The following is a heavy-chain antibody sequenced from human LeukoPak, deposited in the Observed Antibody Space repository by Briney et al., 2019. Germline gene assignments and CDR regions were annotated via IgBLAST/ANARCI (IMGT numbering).Heavy chain of an antibody. CDR2: ITPFNGNT. D-gene: IGHD3-10*01. CDR3: AGDLHGVDFDI. Sequence: SVKVSCKASGYTFTYRYLHWVRQAPGQALEWMGWITPFNGNTNYAQKFQDRVTITRDRSMSTAYMELSSLGSEDTAMYYCAGDLHGVDFDIWGQGTMVTVSS. J-gene: IGHJ3*02. V-gene: IGHV1-45*02. CDR1: GYTFTYRY.